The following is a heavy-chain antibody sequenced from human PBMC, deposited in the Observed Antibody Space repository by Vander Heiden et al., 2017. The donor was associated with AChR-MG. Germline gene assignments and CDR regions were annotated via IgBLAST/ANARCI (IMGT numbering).Heavy chain of an antibody. CDR1: GFTFSNYR. CDR3: AREPGSPEYYYYYYGMDV. Sequence: EVQLVESGGGLVQPGGSLRLSGAASGFTFSNYRRTWVRQAPGKGLEWVSYISSSSSTIYYADSVKGRFTISRDNAKNSLYLQMNSLRAEDTAVYYCAREPGSPEYYYYYYGMDVWGQGTTVTVSS. J-gene: IGHJ6*02. CDR2: ISSSSSTI. D-gene: IGHD3-10*01. V-gene: IGHV3-48*01.